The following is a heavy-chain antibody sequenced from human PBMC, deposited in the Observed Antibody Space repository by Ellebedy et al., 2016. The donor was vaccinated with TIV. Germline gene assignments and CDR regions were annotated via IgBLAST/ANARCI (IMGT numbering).Heavy chain of an antibody. J-gene: IGHJ4*02. CDR2: IWNDGSNK. Sequence: PGGSLRLSCAASGFTFRTSAMSWVRQAPGKGLEWVAVIWNDGSNKYYADSVKGRFSISRDNSKNTLSLQMNSLRVEDTAVYYCARDCCTWRHFGYWGQGTLVTVSS. CDR1: GFTFRTSA. CDR3: ARDCCTWRHFGY. V-gene: IGHV3-33*08. D-gene: IGHD3-3*02.